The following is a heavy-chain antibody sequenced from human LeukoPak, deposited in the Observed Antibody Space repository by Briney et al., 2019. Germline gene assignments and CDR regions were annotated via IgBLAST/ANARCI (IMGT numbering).Heavy chain of an antibody. J-gene: IGHJ4*02. CDR2: INTKGET. Sequence: SETLSLTCTVSGVSMSAYQWSWVRQSPEKGLEWIGCINTKGETSYNPSLKSRVTTSVDTSKSQFSLRLTSVTAADTAVYHCATSNDAKIAPFDHWGQGAPVTVSS. V-gene: IGHV4-4*09. D-gene: IGHD2-21*01. CDR3: ATSNDAKIAPFDH. CDR1: GVSMSAYQ.